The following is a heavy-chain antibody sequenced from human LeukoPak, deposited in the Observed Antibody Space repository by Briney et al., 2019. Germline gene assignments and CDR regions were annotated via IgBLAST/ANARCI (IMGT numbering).Heavy chain of an antibody. CDR1: GGSVSAYY. J-gene: IGHJ4*02. CDR2: IYNSGNT. CDR3: ARHSSLMQLGCFDY. D-gene: IGHD3-16*01. Sequence: PSETLSLTCSVSGGSVSAYYWSWIRQPLGGGLEWMGYIYNSGNTKYNPSLKSRLTISVDTSGNHFSLKLGSVTAADTAVYYCARHSSLMQLGCFDYWGQGALVTVSS. V-gene: IGHV4-59*08.